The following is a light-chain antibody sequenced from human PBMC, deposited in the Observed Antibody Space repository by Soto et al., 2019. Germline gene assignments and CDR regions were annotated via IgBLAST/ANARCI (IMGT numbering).Light chain of an antibody. Sequence: ELTQSPGSLSLSPEQTATLSCRASQSLSNNYLAWVQQRPGQAPRLLIYGATHWASGISERFGGSGSGSEFTLTISGLEPEDSAVYYCQYYGDSPTFGQGTKVEI. CDR3: QYYGDSPT. V-gene: IGKV3-20*01. CDR1: QSLSNNY. CDR2: GAT. J-gene: IGKJ1*01.